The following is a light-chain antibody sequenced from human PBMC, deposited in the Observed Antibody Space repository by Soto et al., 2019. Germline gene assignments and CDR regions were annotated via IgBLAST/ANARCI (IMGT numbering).Light chain of an antibody. CDR3: QQSYTAPFT. Sequence: DFQMTQSPSSLSESVGDRVSITCRASQSIGTSLNWYQQKPGKAPKLLIYSASTLQGGGPSRFSGSGSGTDFTLTISSLQPEDFATYYCQQSYTAPFTFGPGTKVDVK. CDR2: SAS. J-gene: IGKJ3*01. CDR1: QSIGTS. V-gene: IGKV1-39*01.